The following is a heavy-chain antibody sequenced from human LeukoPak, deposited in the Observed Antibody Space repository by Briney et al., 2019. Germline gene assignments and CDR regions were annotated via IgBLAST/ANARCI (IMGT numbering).Heavy chain of an antibody. CDR2: ISSSGSSI. D-gene: IGHD3-22*01. CDR1: GFTFNDYY. J-gene: IGHJ5*02. V-gene: IGHV3-11*01. CDR3: VRASYYYDTSGSPRGWFDP. Sequence: GGSLRPSCAASGFTFNDYYMNWIRQAPGKGLEWVSYISSSGSSIHYADSVKGRFTISRDNAKNSLFLQMNSLRAEDTAVYYCVRASYYYDTSGSPRGWFDPWGQGTLVTVSS.